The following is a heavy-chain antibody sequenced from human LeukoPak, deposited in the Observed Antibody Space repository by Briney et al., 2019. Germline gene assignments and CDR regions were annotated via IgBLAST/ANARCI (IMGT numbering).Heavy chain of an antibody. D-gene: IGHD1-26*01. V-gene: IGHV1-2*02. CDR3: ASLGATTLSYYGMDV. J-gene: IGHJ6*02. CDR2: INPTNDGT. Sequence: GASVKVSCKASGYTFTDYYIHWVRQAPGHGLEWMGSINPTNDGTYYAQNFQARVTMTRDTSITTGYMELSRLRSDDTAVYYCASLGATTLSYYGMDVWGQGTTVIVSS. CDR1: GYTFTDYY.